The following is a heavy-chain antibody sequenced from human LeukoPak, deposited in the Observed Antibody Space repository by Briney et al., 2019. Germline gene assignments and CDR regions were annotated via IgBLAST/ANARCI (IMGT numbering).Heavy chain of an antibody. CDR1: GFTFGSYQ. Sequence: PGGSLRLSCIGSGFTFGSYQMNWVRQAPGTGLEWLAYVKGRFAVSRDNAKNSLYLQMDSLRAEDTGIYYCARDPDPQGNLDYWGQGTQVIVSS. D-gene: IGHD1-14*01. CDR3: ARDPDPQGNLDY. J-gene: IGHJ4*02. V-gene: IGHV3-48*03.